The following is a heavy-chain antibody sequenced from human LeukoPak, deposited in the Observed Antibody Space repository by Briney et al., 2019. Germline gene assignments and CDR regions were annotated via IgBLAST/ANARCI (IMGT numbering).Heavy chain of an antibody. V-gene: IGHV3-23*01. Sequence: GGSLRLSCAASGFTFSSYAMSWVRQAPGKGLEWVSAISGGGGSTYYTDSVKGRFTISRDNSKNTLYLQMNSLRAEDTAVYYCANTGYSYGYVRPDYWGQGTLVTVSS. J-gene: IGHJ4*02. CDR2: ISGGGGST. CDR3: ANTGYSYGYVRPDY. CDR1: GFTFSSYA. D-gene: IGHD5-18*01.